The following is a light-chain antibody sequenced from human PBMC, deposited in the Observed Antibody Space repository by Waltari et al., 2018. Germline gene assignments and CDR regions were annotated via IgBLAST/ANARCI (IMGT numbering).Light chain of an antibody. CDR3: LQDYSYPWT. CDR1: QGIRND. Sequence: AIQMTQSPSSLSASVGDRVTITCRASQGIRNDLGWYQQKPGKAPILLIYAESSLQNGFPSRFSGIGSGTGFTLTISSLQPEDFGTYYCLQDYSYPWTFGQGTKVEIK. CDR2: AES. J-gene: IGKJ1*01. V-gene: IGKV1-6*01.